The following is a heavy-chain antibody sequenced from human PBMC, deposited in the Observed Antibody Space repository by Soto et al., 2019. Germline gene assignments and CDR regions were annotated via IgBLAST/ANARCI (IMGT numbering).Heavy chain of an antibody. Sequence: QLQLQESGPGLVKPSETLSLTCTVSGGSISSSSYYWGWIRQPPGKGLEWIGSIYYSGSTYYNPSLKSRVTISVDTSKNQFSLKLSSVTAADTAVYYCASQSLRYCSGGSCLGYYFDYWGQGTLVTVSS. J-gene: IGHJ4*02. CDR2: IYYSGST. V-gene: IGHV4-39*01. CDR1: GGSISSSSYY. D-gene: IGHD2-15*01. CDR3: ASQSLRYCSGGSCLGYYFDY.